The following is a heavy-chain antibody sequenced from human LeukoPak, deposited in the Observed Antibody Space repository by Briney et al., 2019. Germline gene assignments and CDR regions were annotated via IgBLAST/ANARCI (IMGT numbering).Heavy chain of an antibody. Sequence: GGSLRLSCAASGFTFSSYEMNWVRQAPGKGLEWVSYISSSGSTIYYADSVKGRFTISRDNAKNSLYLQMNSLRAEDTAVYYCARDVSGGYDYLSLAWRYYGMDVWGQGTTVTVSS. CDR2: ISSSGSTI. CDR3: ARDVSGGYDYLSLAWRYYGMDV. V-gene: IGHV3-48*03. CDR1: GFTFSSYE. J-gene: IGHJ6*02. D-gene: IGHD5-12*01.